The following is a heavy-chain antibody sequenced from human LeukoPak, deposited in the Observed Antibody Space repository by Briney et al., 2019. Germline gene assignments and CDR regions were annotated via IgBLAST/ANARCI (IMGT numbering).Heavy chain of an antibody. Sequence: GGSLRLSCAASGFTSSSYGMSWVRQTPGKGLEWVSTISSGGPTTYYADSVKGRFTISRDDSKNTLYLQMNTLRAEDTAGYYCGKRHGGGCNNLDYWGQGTRVTVS. D-gene: IGHD2-21*01. J-gene: IGHJ4*02. V-gene: IGHV3-23*01. CDR1: GFTSSSYG. CDR2: ISSGGPTT. CDR3: GKRHGGGCNNLDY.